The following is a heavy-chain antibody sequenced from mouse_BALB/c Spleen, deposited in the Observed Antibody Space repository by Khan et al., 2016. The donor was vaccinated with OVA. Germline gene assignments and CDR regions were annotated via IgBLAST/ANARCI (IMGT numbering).Heavy chain of an antibody. D-gene: IGHD2-1*01. CDR2: INTYIGEP. CDR3: ARSRGNFLLDY. CDR1: GYTFTDYG. Sequence: QIQLVQSGPVLKKPGETVRISCKAYGYTFTDYGLNWMKQAPGKGLKWMGWINTYIGEPTYADDFKGRFAFSLEASASTALLQINNLKNEDMATYFCARSRGNFLLDYWGQGTTLTVSS. J-gene: IGHJ2*01. V-gene: IGHV9-1*02.